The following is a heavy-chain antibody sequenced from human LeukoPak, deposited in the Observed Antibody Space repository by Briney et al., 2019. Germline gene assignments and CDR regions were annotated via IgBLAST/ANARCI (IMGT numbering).Heavy chain of an antibody. CDR3: AKGGPSYDSSGYYGY. CDR2: ISWNSGSI. V-gene: IGHV3-9*01. J-gene: IGHJ4*02. D-gene: IGHD3-22*01. Sequence: PGGSLRLSCAASGFTFDDYAMHWVRQAPGKGLEWLSGISWNSGSIGYADSVKGRFTISRDNAKNSLYLQMNSLRAEDTALYYCAKGGPSYDSSGYYGYWGQGTLVAVSS. CDR1: GFTFDDYA.